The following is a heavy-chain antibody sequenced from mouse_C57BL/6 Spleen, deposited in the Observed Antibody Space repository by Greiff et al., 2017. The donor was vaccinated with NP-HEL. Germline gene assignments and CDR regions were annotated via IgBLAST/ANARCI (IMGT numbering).Heavy chain of an antibody. CDR2: IYPGDGDT. CDR3: ARGGANWDLYFDY. CDR1: GYAFSSSW. V-gene: IGHV1-82*01. D-gene: IGHD4-1*01. J-gene: IGHJ2*01. Sequence: VQLQESGPELVKPGASVKISCKASGYAFSSSWMNWVKQRPGKGLEWIGRIYPGDGDTNYNGKFKGKATLTADKSSSTAYMQLSSLTSEDSAVYFCARGGANWDLYFDYWGQGTTLTVSS.